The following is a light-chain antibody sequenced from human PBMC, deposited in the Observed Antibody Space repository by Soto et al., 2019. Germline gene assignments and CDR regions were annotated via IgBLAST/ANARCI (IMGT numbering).Light chain of an antibody. V-gene: IGKV3-15*01. Sequence: EIVMTQSPATLSVSPGERATLSCRASQNINFNLAWYQQKPGQAPRLLIYGAFTRATGIPARFSGSESGTEFTLTISSLQPEDFAVYYCQQYNNWPPLTFGGGTKVKIK. CDR3: QQYNNWPPLT. J-gene: IGKJ4*01. CDR2: GAF. CDR1: QNINFN.